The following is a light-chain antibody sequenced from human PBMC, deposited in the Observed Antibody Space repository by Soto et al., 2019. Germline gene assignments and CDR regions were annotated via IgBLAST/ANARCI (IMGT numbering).Light chain of an antibody. V-gene: IGKV1-27*01. CDR3: QNPRLA. CDR2: AAS. J-gene: IGKJ3*01. Sequence: DMQITKSPSSLSASVGDRVTITCRASQGISTDLAWYQQKPGKVPELLIYAASTLHSGVPSRFSGSGSRTDFNLTISCLQPEDVATYYCQNPRLAFGLGTKVDIK. CDR1: QGISTD.